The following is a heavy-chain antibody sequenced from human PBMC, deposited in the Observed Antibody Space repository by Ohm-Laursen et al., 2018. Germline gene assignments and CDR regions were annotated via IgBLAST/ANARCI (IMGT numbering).Heavy chain of an antibody. V-gene: IGHV3-30*18. CDR2: ISYDGTNK. Sequence: SLRLSCAASGFSFSGCGMHWVRQAPGKGLEWVAIISYDGTNKYYADSVKGRFTISRDNSKNTLYLQMNSLRAEDTAVYYCAKGSHYYGMDVWGQGTTVTVSS. CDR1: GFSFSGCG. CDR3: AKGSHYYGMDV. J-gene: IGHJ6*02.